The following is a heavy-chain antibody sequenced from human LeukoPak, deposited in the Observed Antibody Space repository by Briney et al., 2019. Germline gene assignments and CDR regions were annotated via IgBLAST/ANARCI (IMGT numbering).Heavy chain of an antibody. CDR2: ISSSGGNT. Sequence: GGSLRLSCAASGFTFSSYSMSWVRQAPGKGLEWVSSISSSGGNTYYADSVKGRFTISRDNSKNTLYLQMNSLRAEDTAVYYCGGDSAMVTWGQGTLVTVSS. CDR1: GFTFSSYS. CDR3: GGDSAMVT. J-gene: IGHJ5*02. V-gene: IGHV3-23*01. D-gene: IGHD5-18*01.